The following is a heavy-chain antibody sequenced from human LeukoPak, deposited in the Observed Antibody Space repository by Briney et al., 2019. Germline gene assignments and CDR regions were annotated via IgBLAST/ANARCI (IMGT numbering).Heavy chain of an antibody. D-gene: IGHD6-13*01. J-gene: IGHJ5*02. Sequence: SETLSLTCTVSGGSISSSSYYWGWLRQPPGKGLEWIGSIYYSGSTYYNPSLKSRVTISVDTSKNQFSLKLSSVTAADTAVYYCARQEVAAAWFDPWGQGTLVTVSS. CDR2: IYYSGST. CDR3: ARQEVAAAWFDP. CDR1: GGSISSSSYY. V-gene: IGHV4-39*01.